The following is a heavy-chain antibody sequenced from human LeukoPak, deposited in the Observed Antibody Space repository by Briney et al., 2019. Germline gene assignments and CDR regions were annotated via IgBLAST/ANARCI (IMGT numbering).Heavy chain of an antibody. CDR3: ARSAVATAAGLDY. CDR2: ISYSGFT. V-gene: IGHV4-59*01. Sequence: SETLSLTCTISGGSISNYYGSWLRQPPGKGLEWIGYISYSGFTKYNPSLQSRVTISVDTSKNQFSLKLSSVTAADTAMYYCARSAVATAAGLDYWGQGTLVTVSS. CDR1: GGSISNYY. D-gene: IGHD4-23*01. J-gene: IGHJ4*02.